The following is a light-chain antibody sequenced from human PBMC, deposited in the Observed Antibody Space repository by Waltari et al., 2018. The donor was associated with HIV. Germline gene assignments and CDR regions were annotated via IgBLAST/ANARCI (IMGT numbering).Light chain of an antibody. CDR2: DNP. Sequence: QSVLTQPPSVSAAPGQNVTISCSGSSSNIAINYVSWYQQLPGTAPKLLIFDNPKRPSAIPDRSSGSRAGTSATLGITGLQTRDEADYHCGTWDSRLSAVVFGGGTKLTVL. J-gene: IGLJ3*02. CDR1: SSNIAINY. CDR3: GTWDSRLSAVV. V-gene: IGLV1-51*01.